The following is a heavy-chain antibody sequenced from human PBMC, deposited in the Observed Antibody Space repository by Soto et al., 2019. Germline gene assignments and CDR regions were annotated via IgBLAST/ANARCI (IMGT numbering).Heavy chain of an antibody. CDR1: EFIFRSYG. CDR2: IWYDSTNE. V-gene: IGHV3-33*01. Sequence: QVQLVESGGGVVQPGRSLRLSCAASEFIFRSYGMHWVRQAPGKGLEWVAFIWYDSTNEFYADSVRGRFTISRDNSKNTLYLQMNSLRADDTAVYYCARVADSGLLRFGNPDYWGQGTLVTVSS. J-gene: IGHJ4*02. D-gene: IGHD3-10*01. CDR3: ARVADSGLLRFGNPDY.